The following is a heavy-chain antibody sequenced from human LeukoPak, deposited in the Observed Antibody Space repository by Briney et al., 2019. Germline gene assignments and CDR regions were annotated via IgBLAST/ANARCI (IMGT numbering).Heavy chain of an antibody. CDR1: GGSISSYY. CDR2: MFYTGST. J-gene: IGHJ6*02. D-gene: IGHD4-17*01. V-gene: IGHV4-59*12. CDR3: ARGKGYGDRPGGGHYYYYGMDV. Sequence: SETLSLTCTVSGGSISSYYWTWIRQPPGKGLEWIGYMFYTGSTNYNPSLKSRVTISVDTSKNQFSLKLSSVTAADTAVYYCARGKGYGDRPGGGHYYYYGMDVWGQGTTVTVSS.